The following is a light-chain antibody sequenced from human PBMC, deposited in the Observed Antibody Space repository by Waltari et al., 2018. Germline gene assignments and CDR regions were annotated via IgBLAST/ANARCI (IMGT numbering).Light chain of an antibody. CDR1: SSDGGGYNY. J-gene: IGLJ3*02. V-gene: IGLV2-11*01. CDR3: CSYAGSITFWV. Sequence: QSALTQPRSVSGSPGQSVTISCTGTSSDGGGYNYVSWYQHPPGKAPKLIIYDVTKRPSGVPDRFSASKSDNTASLTISGLQAEDEADYYCCSYAGSITFWVFGGGTKLTVL. CDR2: DVT.